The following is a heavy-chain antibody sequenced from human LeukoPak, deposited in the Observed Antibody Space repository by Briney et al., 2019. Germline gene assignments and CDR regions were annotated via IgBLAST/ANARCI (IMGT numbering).Heavy chain of an antibody. V-gene: IGHV1-8*01. Sequence: GGSVTVSCRASGYTFTSYDINWVRQAPGQGLEGMGWMNPNSGNTGYAQKFQGRVTMTRNTSISTAYMELSSLRSEDTAVYYCAGSTYYYDSSGYHYYMDVWGKGTTVTVSS. J-gene: IGHJ6*03. CDR3: AGSTYYYDSSGYHYYMDV. CDR1: GYTFTSYD. CDR2: MNPNSGNT. D-gene: IGHD3-22*01.